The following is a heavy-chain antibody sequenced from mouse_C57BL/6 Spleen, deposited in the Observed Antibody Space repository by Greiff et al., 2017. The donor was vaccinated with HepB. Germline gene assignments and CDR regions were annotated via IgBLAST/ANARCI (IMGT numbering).Heavy chain of an antibody. CDR2: INPNNGGT. CDR1: GYTFTDYY. J-gene: IGHJ3*01. CDR3: GPGTGAY. D-gene: IGHD4-1*01. Sequence: EVQLQQSGPELVKPGASVKISCKASGYTFTDYYMNWVKQSHGKSLEWIGDINPNNGGTSYNQKFKGKATLTVDKSSSTAYMELRSLTSEDSAVYYCGPGTGAYWGQGTLVTVSA. V-gene: IGHV1-26*01.